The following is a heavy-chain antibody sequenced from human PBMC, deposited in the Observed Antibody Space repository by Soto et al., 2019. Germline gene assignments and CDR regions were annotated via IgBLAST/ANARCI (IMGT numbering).Heavy chain of an antibody. CDR3: ARPQNDILTDSYTNYFDS. CDR1: GYTFTNYG. J-gene: IGHJ4*02. D-gene: IGHD3-9*01. V-gene: IGHV1-18*01. CDR2: ISAYNGNT. Sequence: QVQLVQSGAEVKKPGASVKVSCKASGYTFTNYGLTWVRQAPGQGPEWVGWISAYNGNTHYAQKLQGRVAMTTDTSTSTAYMELRSLSSDDTAVYHCARPQNDILTDSYTNYFDSWGQGTPVTVSS.